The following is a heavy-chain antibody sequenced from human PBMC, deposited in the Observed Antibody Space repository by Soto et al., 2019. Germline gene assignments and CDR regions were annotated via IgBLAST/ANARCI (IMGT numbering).Heavy chain of an antibody. CDR1: GDRVSSNSAA. J-gene: IGHJ4*02. D-gene: IGHD5-12*01. CDR3: AREVDIVADFDY. CDR2: TYYRSKWYN. V-gene: IGHV6-1*01. Sequence: PSQTLSLTCAISGDRVSSNSAASNWIRQSPSRGLEWLGRTYYRSKWYNDYAVSVKSRITINPDTSKNQFSLQLNSVTPEDTAVYYCAREVDIVADFDYWGQGTLGTVSS.